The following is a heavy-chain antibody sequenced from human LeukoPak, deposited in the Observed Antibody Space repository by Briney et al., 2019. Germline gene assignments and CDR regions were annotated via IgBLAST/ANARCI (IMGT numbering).Heavy chain of an antibody. V-gene: IGHV1-2*04. D-gene: IGHD3-10*01. J-gene: IGHJ4*02. Sequence: ASVKVSCKASGYTFTSYDINWVRQATGQGLEWRGWINPNSGGTNYAQKFQGWVTMTRDTSISTAYMELSRLRSDDTAVYYCARGNYYGSGSYFDYWGQGTLVTVSS. CDR1: GYTFTSYD. CDR2: INPNSGGT. CDR3: ARGNYYGSGSYFDY.